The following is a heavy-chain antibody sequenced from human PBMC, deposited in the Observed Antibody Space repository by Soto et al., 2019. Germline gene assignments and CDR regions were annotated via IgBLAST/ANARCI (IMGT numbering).Heavy chain of an antibody. Sequence: GGSLRLSCAASGFTFSSYWMHWVRQAPGKGLVWVSRINSDGSSTSYADSVKGRFTISRDNAKNTLYLQMNSLRAEDTAVYYCASSDFWSGYSRSPYFDYWGQGTLVTVSS. CDR1: GFTFSSYW. J-gene: IGHJ4*02. V-gene: IGHV3-74*01. D-gene: IGHD3-3*01. CDR3: ASSDFWSGYSRSPYFDY. CDR2: INSDGSST.